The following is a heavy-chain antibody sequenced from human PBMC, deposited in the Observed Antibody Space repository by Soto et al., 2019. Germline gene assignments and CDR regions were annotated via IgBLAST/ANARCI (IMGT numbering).Heavy chain of an antibody. CDR2: INPSGGSA. CDR1: GYTFTRFY. V-gene: IGHV1-46*01. D-gene: IGHD1-1*01. J-gene: IGHJ1*01. Sequence: QVQLVQSGAEVKKPGASVKVSCKASGYTFTRFYLHWVRQAPGQGPEWMGIINPSGGSASYAQKFQGRVTMTRDTSTTTVSMELSSLISEDSAVYYCARESRAGTTSGNLQYWGQGTLVTVSS. CDR3: ARESRAGTTSGNLQY.